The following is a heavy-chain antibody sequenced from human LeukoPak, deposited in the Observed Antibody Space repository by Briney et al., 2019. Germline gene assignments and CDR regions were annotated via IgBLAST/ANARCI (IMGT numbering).Heavy chain of an antibody. J-gene: IGHJ4*02. V-gene: IGHV3-53*01. CDR3: ARGDDSGYYDYFDY. CDR1: GFTVDSNY. Sequence: GGSLRLSCAASGFTVDSNYLSWVRQAPGEGLEWVSTIYTGGNTYYAASVKGRFTISRDFSKNTVFLHMNSLRAEDTAMYYCARGDDSGYYDYFDYWGQGALVTVSS. D-gene: IGHD3-22*01. CDR2: IYTGGNT.